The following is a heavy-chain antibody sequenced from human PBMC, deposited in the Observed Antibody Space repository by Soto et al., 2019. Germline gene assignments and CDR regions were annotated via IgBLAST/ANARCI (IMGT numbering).Heavy chain of an antibody. CDR3: AASTYYYDSIGYPEAFDS. V-gene: IGHV1-58*01. CDR2: IVVGSGNT. Sequence: VKVSCKASGFTFTSSAVQWVRQARGQRLEWIGWIVVGSGNTNYAQKFQERVTITRDMSTSTAYMELSSLRSEDTAVYYCAASTYYYDSIGYPEAFDSWGQVKMVTVS. CDR1: GFTFTSSA. D-gene: IGHD3-22*01. J-gene: IGHJ3*02.